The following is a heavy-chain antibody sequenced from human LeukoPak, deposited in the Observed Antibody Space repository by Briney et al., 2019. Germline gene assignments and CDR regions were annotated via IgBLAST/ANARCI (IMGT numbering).Heavy chain of an antibody. V-gene: IGHV3-30-3*01. Sequence: GGSLRLSCAASGFTFSSYAMHWVRQAPGKGLEWVAVISYDGSNKYYADSVKGRFTISRDNSKNTLYLQMNSLRAEDTAAYYCARARGIASRLYYFDYWGQGTLVTVSS. CDR1: GFTFSSYA. CDR3: ARARGIASRLYYFDY. CDR2: ISYDGSNK. J-gene: IGHJ4*02. D-gene: IGHD6-13*01.